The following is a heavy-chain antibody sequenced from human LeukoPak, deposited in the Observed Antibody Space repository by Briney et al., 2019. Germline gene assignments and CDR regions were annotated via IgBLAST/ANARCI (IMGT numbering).Heavy chain of an antibody. CDR3: ARGRYFDWLLSPPFDY. D-gene: IGHD3-9*01. CDR1: GGTFSSYA. V-gene: IGHV1-69*06. CDR2: IIPIFGTA. J-gene: IGHJ4*02. Sequence: ASVKVSCKASGGTFSSYAISRVRQAPGQGLEWMGGIIPIFGTANYAQKFQGRVTITADKSTSTAYMELSSLRSEDTAVYYCARGRYFDWLLSPPFDYWGQGTLVTVSS.